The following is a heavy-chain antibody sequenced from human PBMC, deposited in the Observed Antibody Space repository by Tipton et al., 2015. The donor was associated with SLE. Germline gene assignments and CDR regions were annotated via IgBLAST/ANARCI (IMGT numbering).Heavy chain of an antibody. V-gene: IGHV3-48*01. D-gene: IGHD4-17*01. Sequence: SLRLSCAASGFTFSSYSMNWVRQAPGKGLEWVSYISSSSSTIYYADSVKGRFTISRDNAKNSLYLQMNSLRAEDTAVYYCARLDGDYVDYWGQGTLVTVSS. CDR1: GFTFSSYS. CDR2: ISSSSSTI. J-gene: IGHJ4*02. CDR3: ARLDGDYVDY.